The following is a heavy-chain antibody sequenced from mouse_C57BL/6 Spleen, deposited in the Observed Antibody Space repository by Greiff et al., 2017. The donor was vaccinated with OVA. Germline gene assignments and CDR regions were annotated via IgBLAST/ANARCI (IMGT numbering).Heavy chain of an antibody. V-gene: IGHV1-64*01. CDR2: IHPNGGST. J-gene: IGHJ2*01. D-gene: IGHD1-1*01. CDR3: AGRRGFTTLVTHFDY. Sequence: VQLQQPGAELVKPGASVKLSCKASGYTFTSYWMHWVKQRPGQGLEWIGMIHPNGGSTNYNEKFKSKATLTVDKSSSTAYMQLSSLTSEDSAVYDCAGRRGFTTLVTHFDYWGQGTTLTVSS. CDR1: GYTFTSYW.